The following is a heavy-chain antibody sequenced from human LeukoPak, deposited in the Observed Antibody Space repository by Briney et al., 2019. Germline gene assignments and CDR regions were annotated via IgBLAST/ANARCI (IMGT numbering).Heavy chain of an antibody. D-gene: IGHD1-26*01. CDR1: GFTFSTYT. CDR2: MSYDGRNI. J-gene: IGHJ4*02. Sequence: GSLRLSCAASGFTFSTYTMHWVRQAPGKGLEWVAVMSYDGRNIYYADSVKGRFTISRDNSKNAFYLQMNSLRVEDTAVYYCARDLGKWELLLDYWGQGTLVTVSS. V-gene: IGHV3-30*04. CDR3: ARDLGKWELLLDY.